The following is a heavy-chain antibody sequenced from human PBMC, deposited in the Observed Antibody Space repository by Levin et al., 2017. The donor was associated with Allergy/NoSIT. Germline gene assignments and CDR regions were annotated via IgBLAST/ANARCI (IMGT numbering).Heavy chain of an antibody. CDR1: GGSISSYY. V-gene: IGHV4-4*07. J-gene: IGHJ3*02. CDR3: ARVLTDELWPDAFDI. Sequence: SETLSLTCTVSGGSISSYYWSWIRQPAGKGLEWIGRIYTSGSTNYNPSLKSRVTMSVDTSKNQFSLKLSSVTAADTAVYYCARVLTDELWPDAFDIWGQGTMVTVSS. D-gene: IGHD3-10*01. CDR2: IYTSGST.